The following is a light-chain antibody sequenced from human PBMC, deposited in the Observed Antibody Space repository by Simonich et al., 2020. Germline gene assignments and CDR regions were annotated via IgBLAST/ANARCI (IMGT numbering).Light chain of an antibody. CDR2: DVR. Sequence: QSALTQPASVSGSPGQSITISCTGTSSDVGGYNFVHWYQPPPGKAPKLIIYDVRKRPSGVANRFAGSKSGNTASLTISGLQAEDEADYYCSSYTSSSTLVFGGGTKLTVL. CDR1: SSDVGGYNF. J-gene: IGLJ2*01. CDR3: SSYTSSSTLV. V-gene: IGLV2-14*01.